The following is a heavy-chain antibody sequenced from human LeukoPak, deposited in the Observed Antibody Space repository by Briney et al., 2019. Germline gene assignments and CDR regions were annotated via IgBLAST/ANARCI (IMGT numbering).Heavy chain of an antibody. CDR2: INHSGST. CDR3: ARQRHSDYEYSSGWGDWFDP. J-gene: IGHJ5*02. V-gene: IGHV4-34*01. CDR1: GGSFSGYY. D-gene: IGHD6-19*01. Sequence: SETLSLTCAVYGGSFSGYYWSWLRQPPGKGLEWIGEINHSGSTNYNPSLKSRVTISVDTSKNQFSLKLSSVTAADTAVYYCARQRHSDYEYSSGWGDWFDPWGQGTLVTVSS.